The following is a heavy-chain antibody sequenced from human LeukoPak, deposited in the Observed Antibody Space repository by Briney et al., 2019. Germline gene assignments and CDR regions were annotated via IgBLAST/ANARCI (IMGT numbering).Heavy chain of an antibody. CDR3: ARGRYGWLPFDY. CDR1: GGSISSYY. V-gene: IGHV4-59*01. CDR2: IYYSGST. J-gene: IGHJ4*02. D-gene: IGHD3-16*01. Sequence: SETLSLTCTVSGGSISSYYWSWIRQPPGKGLEWIGYIYYSGSTNYNPSLKSRVTISVDTSKNQFTLKLSSVTAADSAVYYCARGRYGWLPFDYWGQGTLVTVSS.